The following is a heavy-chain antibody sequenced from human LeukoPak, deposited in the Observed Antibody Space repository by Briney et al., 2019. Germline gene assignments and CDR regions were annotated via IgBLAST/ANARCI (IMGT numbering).Heavy chain of an antibody. CDR1: GYTFISYG. CDR3: ARFEDTAMASANFDY. J-gene: IGHJ4*02. V-gene: IGHV1-18*01. D-gene: IGHD5-18*01. CDR2: ISAYNGNT. Sequence: GASVKVSCKASGYTFISYGISWVRQAPGHGLEWMGWISAYNGNTNYAQKLQGRVTMTTDTSTSTAYMELRSLRSDDTAVYYCARFEDTAMASANFDYWGQGTLVTVSS.